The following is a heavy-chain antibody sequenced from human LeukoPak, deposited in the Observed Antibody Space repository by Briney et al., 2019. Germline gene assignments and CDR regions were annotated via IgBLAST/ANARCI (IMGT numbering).Heavy chain of an antibody. V-gene: IGHV3-7*01. CDR3: ARDSSGWAFDY. J-gene: IGHJ4*02. CDR1: GFTFRNHW. Sequence: GGSLRLSCAASGFTFRNHWMGWVRQAPGRGMEWVASINQDGSENYYVDSVKGRFTISRDNAKNSLYLQMNSLRAEDTAVYYCARDSSGWAFDYWGQGTRVTVSS. D-gene: IGHD6-19*01. CDR2: INQDGSEN.